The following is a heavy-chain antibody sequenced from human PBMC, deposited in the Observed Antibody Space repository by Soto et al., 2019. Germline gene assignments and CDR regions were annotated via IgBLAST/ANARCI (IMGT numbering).Heavy chain of an antibody. D-gene: IGHD3-16*02. V-gene: IGHV1-69*13. CDR2: IFPKFGTT. J-gene: IGHJ6*02. Sequence: SVKVSCKASGDTDTNYVISWVRQAPGQGLEWMGGIFPKFGTTYSAQKLQDRLTITVDESTSTVYMQLSSLRLDDTAVYYCEAEMTFGKLSVVWGQGTTVTVPS. CDR1: GDTDTNYV. CDR3: EAEMTFGKLSVV.